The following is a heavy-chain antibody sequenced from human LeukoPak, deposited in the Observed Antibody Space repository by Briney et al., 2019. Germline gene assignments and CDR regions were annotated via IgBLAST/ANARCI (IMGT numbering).Heavy chain of an antibody. CDR1: GGSFSGYY. Sequence: PSETLSLTCAVYGGSFSGYYWSWIRQPPGKGLEWIGEINHSGSTNYNPSLKSRVTISVDTSKNQFSLKLSSVTAADTAVYYCAGVGSEDYDILTGAPYYYYGMDVWGQGTTVTVSS. CDR3: AGVGSEDYDILTGAPYYYYGMDV. V-gene: IGHV4-34*01. CDR2: INHSGST. J-gene: IGHJ6*02. D-gene: IGHD3-9*01.